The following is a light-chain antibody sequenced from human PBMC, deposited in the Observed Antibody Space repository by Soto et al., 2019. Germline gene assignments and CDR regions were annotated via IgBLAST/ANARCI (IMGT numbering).Light chain of an antibody. CDR3: QQYGSSGVT. V-gene: IGKV3-20*01. Sequence: EIVLTQSPGILSLSPGERATLSCRASQSVSGHLAWYQQKPGQAPRLLIYSVSSRATGIPDRFSGSGSGTDFTLTITRLEPEDFAVYYCQQYGSSGVTFGPGTKVDIK. CDR1: QSVSGH. J-gene: IGKJ3*01. CDR2: SVS.